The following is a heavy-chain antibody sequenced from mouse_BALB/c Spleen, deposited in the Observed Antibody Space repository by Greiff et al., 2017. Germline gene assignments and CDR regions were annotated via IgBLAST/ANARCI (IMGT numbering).Heavy chain of an antibody. CDR2: ISSGGSYT. CDR3: ARDERLHYAMDY. V-gene: IGHV5-9-4*01. J-gene: IGHJ4*01. D-gene: IGHD1-2*01. Sequence: EVQRVESGGGLVKPGGSLKLSCAASGFTFSSYAMSWVRQSPEKRLEWVAEISSGGSYTYYPDTVTGRFTISRDNAKNTLYLEMSSLRSEDTAMYYCARDERLHYAMDYWGQGTSVTVSS. CDR1: GFTFSSYA.